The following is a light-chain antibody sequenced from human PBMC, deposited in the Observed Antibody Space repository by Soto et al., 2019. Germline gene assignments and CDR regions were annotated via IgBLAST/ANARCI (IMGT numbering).Light chain of an antibody. CDR3: SSYTSSSTVV. J-gene: IGLJ2*01. CDR1: SSDVGGYNY. Sequence: QSALTQPASVSGSPGQSITISCTRTSSDVGGYNYVSWYQQHPGKAPKLMIYDVSNWPSGVSNRFSGSKSGNTASLTISGLQAEDEADYYCSSYTSSSTVVFGGGTKLTVL. CDR2: DVS. V-gene: IGLV2-14*01.